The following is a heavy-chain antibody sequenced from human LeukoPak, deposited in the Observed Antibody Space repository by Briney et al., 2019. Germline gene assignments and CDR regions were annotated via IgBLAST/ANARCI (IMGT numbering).Heavy chain of an antibody. J-gene: IGHJ4*02. CDR3: ARIGYSSSSNDY. V-gene: IGHV3-7*01. CDR1: GFTLNNYW. D-gene: IGHD6-6*01. CDR2: INQDGSVK. Sequence: GGSLRLSCAASGFTLNNYWMSWIRQAPGKGLDWVANINQDGSVKYYVDSVKGGVTIYRDNAKNSLFLQMNSLRAEDTAVYYCARIGYSSSSNDYWGQGTLVTVSS.